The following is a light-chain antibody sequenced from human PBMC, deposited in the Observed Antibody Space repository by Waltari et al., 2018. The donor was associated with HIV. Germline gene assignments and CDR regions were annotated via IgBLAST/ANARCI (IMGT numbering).Light chain of an antibody. J-gene: IGKJ4*01. V-gene: IGKV1-8*01. CDR2: AAS. CDR1: QGISSY. Sequence: AIRLTQSPSSFSASTGARVTITCRASQGISSYLAWYQQKPGKAPKLLIYAASTLQSGVPSRFSGSGSGTDFTLTISCLQSEDFATYYCQQYYSYPLTFGGGTKVEIK. CDR3: QQYYSYPLT.